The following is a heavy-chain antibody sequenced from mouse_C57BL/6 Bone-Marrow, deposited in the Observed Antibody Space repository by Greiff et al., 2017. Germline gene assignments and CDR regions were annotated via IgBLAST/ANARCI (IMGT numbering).Heavy chain of an antibody. Sequence: QVQLQQPGAELVKPGASVKLSCTASGYTFTSYWITWVKQRPGQGLEWIGDIYPGSGSTNYNEKFKSKATLTVDTSSSTAYMQLSSLTSEDSAVYYGARCFYWYFDVWGTGTTVTVSS. CDR3: ARCFYWYFDV. CDR2: IYPGSGST. J-gene: IGHJ1*03. CDR1: GYTFTSYW. V-gene: IGHV1-55*01.